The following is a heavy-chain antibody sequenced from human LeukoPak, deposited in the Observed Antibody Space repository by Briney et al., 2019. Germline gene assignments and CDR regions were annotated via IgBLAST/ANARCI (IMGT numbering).Heavy chain of an antibody. V-gene: IGHV4-34*01. CDR1: GESFKDYY. J-gene: IGHJ6*03. Sequence: PSETLSLTCAVYGESFKDYYWNWIRQPPGKGLEWIGEINHSGSSNYNPSLKSRVTISVDTSKNQFSLKLSSVTAADTAVYYCARRTMVRGVIISSYYYYYYMDVWGKGTTVTVSS. CDR2: INHSGSS. D-gene: IGHD3-10*01. CDR3: ARRTMVRGVIISSYYYYYYMDV.